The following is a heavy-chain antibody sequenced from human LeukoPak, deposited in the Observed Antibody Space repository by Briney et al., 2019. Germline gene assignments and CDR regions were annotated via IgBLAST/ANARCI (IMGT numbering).Heavy chain of an antibody. J-gene: IGHJ4*02. V-gene: IGHV3-48*03. Sequence: AESLTLSCAASGFTFSSCEMNGLRQAPPKELQWGSCISSSSSTIYYDPSVKGRFTISRDNAKNALYLQMNSLGADDTAVYYCARWNYDYVGGRYREGYFDLWGQETLVTVPT. CDR2: ISSSSSTI. CDR1: GFTFSSCE. D-gene: IGHD3-16*01. CDR3: ARWNYDYVGGRYREGYFDL.